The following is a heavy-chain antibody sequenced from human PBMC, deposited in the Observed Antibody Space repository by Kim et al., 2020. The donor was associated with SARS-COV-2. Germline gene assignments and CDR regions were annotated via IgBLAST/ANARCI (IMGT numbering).Heavy chain of an antibody. CDR3: AKAHEDCTPSIAWCHFQHCAMGA. CDR1: GFTFENYP. D-gene: IGHD2-8*01. Sequence: GGSLRLSCAASGFTFENYPMYWVRQAPGKGLEWVALLSGDRTTTYYADSVKGRFTISRDNSKKSLYLQMNSLTTDDTAFYYCAKAHEDCTPSIAWCHFQHCAMGAWGQGTTVTVSS. V-gene: IGHV3-43*02. J-gene: IGHJ6*02. CDR2: LSGDRTTT.